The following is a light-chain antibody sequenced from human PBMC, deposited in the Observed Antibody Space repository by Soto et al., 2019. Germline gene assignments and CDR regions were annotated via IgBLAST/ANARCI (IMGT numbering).Light chain of an antibody. V-gene: IGLV1-44*01. J-gene: IGLJ1*01. Sequence: QSVLTQPPSASGTPGQRVTISCSGSSSNIGSNTVNWYQHLPGTAPKLLIYSNNQRPSGVPDRFSGSKSGTSASLAISGLQSEDEADYFCAAWDASLNAYVFGIGTKLTV. CDR2: SNN. CDR3: AAWDASLNAYV. CDR1: SSNIGSNT.